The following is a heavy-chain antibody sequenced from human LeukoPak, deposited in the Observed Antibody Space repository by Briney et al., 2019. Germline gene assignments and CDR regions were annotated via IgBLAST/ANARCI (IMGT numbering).Heavy chain of an antibody. CDR2: IYYSGST. CDR3: ATSNWNYYPENWFDP. V-gene: IGHV4-39*07. D-gene: IGHD1-7*01. Sequence: PSETLSLTCAVSGDSISSSSYYWGWIRQPPGKGLEWIGSIYYSGSTYYNPSLKSRVTISVDTSKNQFSLKLSSVTAADTAVYYCATSNWNYYPENWFDPWGQGTLVTVSS. J-gene: IGHJ5*02. CDR1: GDSISSSSYY.